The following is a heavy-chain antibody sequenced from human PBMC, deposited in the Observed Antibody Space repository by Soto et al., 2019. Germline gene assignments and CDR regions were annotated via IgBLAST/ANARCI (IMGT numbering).Heavy chain of an antibody. CDR2: IKGDGSET. CDR3: LRCNSGYGNFDY. J-gene: IGHJ4*02. CDR1: GFTFSSYW. Sequence: EVQLMESGGGLVQPGGSLRLSCAASGFTFSSYWMHWVRQAPGKGLVWVSRIKGDGSETNYADSVKGRFTISRDNAKNPVNLQLNSLRAEDTAVYYCLRCNSGYGNFDYWGQGTRVTVSS. D-gene: IGHD5-12*01. V-gene: IGHV3-74*01.